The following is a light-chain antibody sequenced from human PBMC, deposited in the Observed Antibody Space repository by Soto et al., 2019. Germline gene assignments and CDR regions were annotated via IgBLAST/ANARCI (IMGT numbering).Light chain of an antibody. CDR3: QQYNNWPRT. Sequence: EIVMTQSPATLSMSPGEKATLSCRASQSVGSILAWYQQKPGQAPRLLIYGASTRATGIPARFSASGSGTEFTLTISSLQSEDFAIYYCQQYNNWPRTFGPGTKVDIK. V-gene: IGKV3-15*01. J-gene: IGKJ3*01. CDR1: QSVGSI. CDR2: GAS.